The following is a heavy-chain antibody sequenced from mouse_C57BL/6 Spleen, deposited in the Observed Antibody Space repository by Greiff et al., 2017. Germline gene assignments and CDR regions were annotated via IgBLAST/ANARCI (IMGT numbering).Heavy chain of an antibody. CDR3: ARSLITTVVAPYYFDD. CDR1: GYTFTSYW. CDR2: IHPNSGST. J-gene: IGHJ2*01. D-gene: IGHD1-1*01. V-gene: IGHV1-64*01. Sequence: QVHVKQPGAELVKPGASVKLSCKASGYTFTSYWMHWVKQRPGQGLEWIGMIHPNSGSTNYNEKFKSKATLTVDKSSSTAYMQLSSLTSEDSAVYYCARSLITTVVAPYYFDDWGQGTTLTVSS.